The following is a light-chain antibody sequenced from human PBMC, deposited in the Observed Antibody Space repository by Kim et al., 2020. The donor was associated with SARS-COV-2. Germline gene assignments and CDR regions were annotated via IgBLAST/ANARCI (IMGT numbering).Light chain of an antibody. J-gene: IGLJ2*01. CDR2: CKN. V-gene: IGLV3-19*01. CDR1: SLITNY. CDR3: NSRDNNGDNVV. Sequence: AVGQTVRMKCQGGSLITNYEGWYQQKPGQAPRLVIYCKNNRPSGIPDRFSGSSSGNTAALTVTGAQAVDEADYYCNSRDNNGDNVVFGGGTQLTVL.